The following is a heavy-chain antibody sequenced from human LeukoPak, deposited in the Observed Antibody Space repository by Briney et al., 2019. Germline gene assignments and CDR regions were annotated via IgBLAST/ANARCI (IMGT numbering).Heavy chain of an antibody. CDR1: GYTFTGYY. CDR2: INPNSGGT. D-gene: IGHD3-3*01. CDR3: ARDSDYDFWSGSVADYFDY. V-gene: IGHV1-2*06. Sequence: ASVKVSCKASGYTFTGYYMHWVRQAPGQGLELMGRINPNSGGTNYAQKFQGRVTMTRDTSISTAYMELSRLRSDDTAVYYCARDSDYDFWSGSVADYFDYWGQGTLVTVSP. J-gene: IGHJ4*02.